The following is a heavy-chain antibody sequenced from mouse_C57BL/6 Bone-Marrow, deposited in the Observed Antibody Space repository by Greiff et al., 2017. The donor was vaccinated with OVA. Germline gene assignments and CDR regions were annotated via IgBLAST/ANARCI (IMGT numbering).Heavy chain of an antibody. J-gene: IGHJ4*01. Sequence: QVQLQQSGAELVRPGASVTLSCKASGYTFTDYEMHWVKQTPVHGLEWIGAIDPETGGTAYNQKFKGKAILTADKSSSTAYMELRSLTSEDSAVYYCTRPWDYYYAMDYWGQGTSVTGSS. V-gene: IGHV1-15*01. CDR3: TRPWDYYYAMDY. CDR2: IDPETGGT. CDR1: GYTFTDYE. D-gene: IGHD4-1*01.